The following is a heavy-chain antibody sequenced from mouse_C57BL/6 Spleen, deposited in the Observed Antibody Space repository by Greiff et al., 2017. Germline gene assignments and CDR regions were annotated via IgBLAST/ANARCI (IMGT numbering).Heavy chain of an antibody. Sequence: EVHLVESGGGLVKPGGSLKLSCAASGFTFSSYAMSWVRQTPEKRLEWVATISDGGSYTYYPDNVKGRFTISRDNAKNNLYLQMSHLKSEDTAMYYCARNWDGHFDYWGQGTTLTVSS. V-gene: IGHV5-4*01. CDR3: ARNWDGHFDY. J-gene: IGHJ2*01. D-gene: IGHD4-1*01. CDR1: GFTFSSYA. CDR2: ISDGGSYT.